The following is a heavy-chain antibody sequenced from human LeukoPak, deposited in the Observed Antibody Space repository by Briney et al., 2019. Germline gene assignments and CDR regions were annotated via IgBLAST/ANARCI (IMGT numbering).Heavy chain of an antibody. CDR3: AKAAYTSGWGVDP. V-gene: IGHV3-48*01. J-gene: IGHJ5*02. CDR2: ISGRSSTI. CDR1: AFTFSDYS. Sequence: GGSLRLSCAASAFTFSDYSMNWVRQAPGKGLEWISYISGRSSTIYYADSVRGRFTISRDNAKNTLSLQMNSLRAEDTAVYYCAKAAYTSGWGVDPWGQGTLVTVSS. D-gene: IGHD6-19*01.